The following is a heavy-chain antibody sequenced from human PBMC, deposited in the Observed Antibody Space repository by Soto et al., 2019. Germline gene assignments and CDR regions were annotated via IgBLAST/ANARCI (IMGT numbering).Heavy chain of an antibody. CDR1: GFTFSSYG. Sequence: GGSLRLSCAASGFTFSSYGMHWVRQAPGKGLEWVAVIWYDGSNKYYADSVKGRFTISRDNSKNTLYLQMNSLRAEDTAVYYCARERIAVAGNLFSAFDDWGQGTRVTVAS. J-gene: IGHJ4*02. CDR2: IWYDGSNK. CDR3: ARERIAVAGNLFSAFDD. V-gene: IGHV3-33*01. D-gene: IGHD6-19*01.